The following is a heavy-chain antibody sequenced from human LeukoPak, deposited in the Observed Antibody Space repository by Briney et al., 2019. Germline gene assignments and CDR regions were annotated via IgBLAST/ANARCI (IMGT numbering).Heavy chain of an antibody. D-gene: IGHD6-19*01. V-gene: IGHV3-33*01. CDR1: GFPFSSYG. CDR3: ARDLSAAFDS. CDR2: LVYDERI. J-gene: IGHJ4*02. Sequence: GGSLRLSCAASGFPFSSYGMHWVRQAPGKGLEWVARLVYDERIDYANSVKGRFSISRDNSKNTLFLDMSDLRVEDTAVYYCARDLSAAFDSWGQGVLVTVSS.